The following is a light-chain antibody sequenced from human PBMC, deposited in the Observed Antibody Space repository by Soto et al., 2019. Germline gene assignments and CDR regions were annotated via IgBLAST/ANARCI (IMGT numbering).Light chain of an antibody. V-gene: IGKV3-15*01. CDR1: QSVSSN. Sequence: EIVMTQSPATLSVSPGERATLSCRASQSVSSNLAWYQQKPGQAPRLLIYGASTRATGIPARFSGSGSGTEFTLTISSLQSEDFGLYYCQQYNKRPLTFGGGTKVDIK. J-gene: IGKJ4*01. CDR2: GAS. CDR3: QQYNKRPLT.